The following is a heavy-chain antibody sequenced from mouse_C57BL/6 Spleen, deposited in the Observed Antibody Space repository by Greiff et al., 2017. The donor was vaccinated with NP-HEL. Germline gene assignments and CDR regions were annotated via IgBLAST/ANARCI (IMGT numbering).Heavy chain of an antibody. V-gene: IGHV1-54*01. J-gene: IGHJ2*01. CDR2: INPGSGGT. CDR3: ARFGNYEGYFDY. D-gene: IGHD2-1*01. Sequence: VQLQESGAELVRPGTSVKVSCKASGYAFTNYLIEWVKQRPGQGLEWIGVINPGSGGTNYNEKFKGKATLTADKSSSTAYMQLSSLTSEDSAVYFCARFGNYEGYFDYWGKGTTLTVSS. CDR1: GYAFTNYL.